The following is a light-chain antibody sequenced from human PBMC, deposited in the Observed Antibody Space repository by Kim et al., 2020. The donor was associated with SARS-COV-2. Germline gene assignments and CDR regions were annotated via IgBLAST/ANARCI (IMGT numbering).Light chain of an antibody. V-gene: IGKV3-11*01. CDR2: DVS. J-gene: IGKJ1*01. CDR3: QQRSNWPPT. CDR1: HSFNSY. Sequence: LSPGERATLSCRASHSFNSYLVWYQQKPGQPPRLLIYDVSNRASGIPARFSGSGSGTDFTLTISSLEPEDFAVYYCQQRSNWPPTFGQGTKVDIK.